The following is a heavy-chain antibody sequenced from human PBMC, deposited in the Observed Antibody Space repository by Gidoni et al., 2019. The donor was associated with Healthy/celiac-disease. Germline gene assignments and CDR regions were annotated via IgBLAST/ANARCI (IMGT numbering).Heavy chain of an antibody. CDR3: ASYTDCSGVSCNYEAFDI. D-gene: IGHD2-15*01. CDR2: ISSSSTYI. CDR1: GLTSSRYS. V-gene: IGHV3-21*01. J-gene: IGHJ3*02. Sequence: VQLVEAGGGLVKHGGSVRLACDASGLTSSRYSRNWVRHAPGKVLVWVSSISSSSTYIVYADSVNVRFTLSRANAKNSLYLPFNSLRAEYSAVYYCASYTDCSGVSCNYEAFDIWGQGTMFTFSS.